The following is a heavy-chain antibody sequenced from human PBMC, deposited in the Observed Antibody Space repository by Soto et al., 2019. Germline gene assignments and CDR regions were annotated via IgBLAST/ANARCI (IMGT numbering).Heavy chain of an antibody. CDR2: IYPGDSDT. CDR1: GYSFTSYW. CDR3: ARTAAAGKYYYGMEV. D-gene: IGHD6-13*01. J-gene: IGHJ6*02. V-gene: IGHV5-51*01. Sequence: EVQLVQSGAEVKKPGESLKISCNGSGYSFTSYWIGWVRQMPGKGLECMGIIYPGDSDTRYSPSFQCQVTISADKSISTAYLQWSSLKASDTAMYYCARTAAAGKYYYGMEVWGQATTVNVAS.